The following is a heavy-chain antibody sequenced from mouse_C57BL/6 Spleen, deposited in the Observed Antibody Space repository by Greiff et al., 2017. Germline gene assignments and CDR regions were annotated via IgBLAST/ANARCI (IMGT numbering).Heavy chain of an antibody. D-gene: IGHD2-2*01. Sequence: QVQLQQSGPELVKPGASVKISCKASGYTFTDYYIHWVKQRPGQGLEWIGWIFPGSGSTYYNEKFKGKATLTVDKSSSTAYMLLSSLTSEESAVYFCARSRGYDVGWFADWGQGTLVTVSA. J-gene: IGHJ3*01. CDR2: IFPGSGST. CDR3: ARSRGYDVGWFAD. V-gene: IGHV1-75*01. CDR1: GYTFTDYY.